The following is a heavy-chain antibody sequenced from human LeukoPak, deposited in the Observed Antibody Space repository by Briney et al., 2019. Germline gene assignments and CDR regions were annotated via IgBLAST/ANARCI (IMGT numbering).Heavy chain of an antibody. CDR2: IRFDGGNN. CDR1: GFTFSTYG. D-gene: IGHD6-13*01. CDR3: AREGSSSWPIVDYYGMDV. Sequence: GGSLRLSCAVSGFTFSTYGMHWVRQAPGKGLEWVAVIRFDGGNNYYADSVKGRFTISRDNAKDSLYLQMNSLRAEDTAVYYCAREGSSSWPIVDYYGMDVWGQGTTVTVSS. J-gene: IGHJ6*02. V-gene: IGHV3-30*02.